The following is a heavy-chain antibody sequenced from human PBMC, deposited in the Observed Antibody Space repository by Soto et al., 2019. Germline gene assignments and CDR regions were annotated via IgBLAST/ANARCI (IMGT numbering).Heavy chain of an antibody. V-gene: IGHV1-18*01. CDR1: GYTFTNYG. Sequence: QVQLVQSGAEVKKPGASVKVSCKASGYTFTNYGINWVRQAPGQGLEWMGWINVYNGNTNYAQSLQGRVTMTTDTSXNXXYMERRSLRSDDTAVYYCARDPLIVAVSSDYGMDVWGQGTTVTVSS. CDR3: ARDPLIVAVSSDYGMDV. J-gene: IGHJ6*02. D-gene: IGHD2-21*01. CDR2: INVYNGNT.